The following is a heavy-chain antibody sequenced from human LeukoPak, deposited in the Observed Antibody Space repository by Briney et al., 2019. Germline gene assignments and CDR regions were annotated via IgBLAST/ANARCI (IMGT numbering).Heavy chain of an antibody. CDR3: ARVDYYDSSGYTAEYFQH. D-gene: IGHD3-22*01. CDR2: IYHSGST. CDR1: GGSISSGGYS. V-gene: IGHV4-30-2*01. J-gene: IGHJ1*01. Sequence: SETLSLTCAVSGGSISSGGYSWSWIRQPPGKGLEWIGYIYHSGSTYYNPSLKSRVTISVDRSKNQFSLKLSSVTAADMAVYYCARVDYYDSSGYTAEYFQHWGQGTLVTVSS.